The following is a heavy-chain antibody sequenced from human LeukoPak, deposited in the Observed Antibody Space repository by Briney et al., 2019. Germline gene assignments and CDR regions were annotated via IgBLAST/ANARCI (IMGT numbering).Heavy chain of an antibody. Sequence: GGSLRLSCAASGFTFSSYGMRWVRQAPGKGLEWVSAIIGSVGGTYYADSVKGRFTIARDNSKNTLYLQMNSLRAEDTAVYYCARAKPKNMVRGLIMRRESRYYFDYWGQGTLVTVSS. J-gene: IGHJ4*02. CDR2: IIGSVGGT. V-gene: IGHV3-23*01. D-gene: IGHD3-10*01. CDR1: GFTFSSYG. CDR3: ARAKPKNMVRGLIMRRESRYYFDY.